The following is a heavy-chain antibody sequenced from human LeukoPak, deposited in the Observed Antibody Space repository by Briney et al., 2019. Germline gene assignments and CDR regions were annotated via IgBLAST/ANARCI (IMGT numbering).Heavy chain of an antibody. CDR1: GITPSNTG. D-gene: IGHD3-10*01. CDR3: ARRGVVIREVIVIGFHKEAYYFDC. Sequence: PGGSLRLSRVVSGITPSNTGMSWVRQAPEKGLEWVSGIRERGGSTNYADSVKGRFIISRDNSKNTLYLQINSLRAEVTAVYFCARRGVVIREVIVIGFHKEAYYFDCWGQGILVTVSS. V-gene: IGHV3-23*01. J-gene: IGHJ4*02. CDR2: IRERGGST.